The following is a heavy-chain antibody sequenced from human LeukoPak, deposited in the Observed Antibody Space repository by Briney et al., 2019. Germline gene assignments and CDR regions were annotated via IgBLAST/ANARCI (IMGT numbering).Heavy chain of an antibody. CDR3: AREFGSDAFDI. Sequence: GGSLRLSCAASGFTVSSNYMSWVRQAPGKGLEWVSVIYSGGSTYYADPVKGRFTISRDNSKNTLYLQMNSLRAEDTAVYYCAREFGSDAFDIWGQGTMVTVSS. V-gene: IGHV3-53*01. D-gene: IGHD3-10*01. J-gene: IGHJ3*02. CDR1: GFTVSSNY. CDR2: IYSGGST.